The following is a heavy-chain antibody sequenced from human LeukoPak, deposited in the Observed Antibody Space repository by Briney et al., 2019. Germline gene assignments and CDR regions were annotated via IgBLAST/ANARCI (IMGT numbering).Heavy chain of an antibody. V-gene: IGHV1-18*01. Sequence: GASVKVSCKASGYTFTSYGISWVRQAPGQGLEWMGWISAYNGNTNYAQKLQGRVTMTTDTSTSTAYMELRSLRSDDTAVYYCARDFGKGRGVIPFDPWGQGTLVTVSS. D-gene: IGHD3-10*01. J-gene: IGHJ5*02. CDR3: ARDFGKGRGVIPFDP. CDR1: GYTFTSYG. CDR2: ISAYNGNT.